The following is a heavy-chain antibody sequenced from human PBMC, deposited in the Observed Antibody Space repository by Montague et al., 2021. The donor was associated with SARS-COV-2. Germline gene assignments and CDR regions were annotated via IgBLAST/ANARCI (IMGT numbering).Heavy chain of an antibody. CDR1: GGSISSSSYY. V-gene: IGHV4-39*01. Sequence: SETLSLTCTVSGGSISSSSYYWGWIRQPPGKGLEWIGSIYYSGSTYYNPSLKSRITISVDTSKNQFSLKLSSVTAADTAVYYCASPTYYYDSSGYDALDIWGQGTMVTVSS. D-gene: IGHD3-22*01. CDR2: IYYSGST. J-gene: IGHJ3*02. CDR3: ASPTYYYDSSGYDALDI.